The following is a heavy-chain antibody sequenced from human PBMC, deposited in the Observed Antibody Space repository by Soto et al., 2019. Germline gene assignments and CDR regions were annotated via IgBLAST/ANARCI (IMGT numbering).Heavy chain of an antibody. CDR3: ARDRGSDDPIDY. J-gene: IGHJ4*02. V-gene: IGHV3-33*01. CDR1: GFTFSSYG. D-gene: IGHD3-10*01. CDR2: IWHDGMNK. Sequence: QVQLVESGGGVVQPERSLTLSCAASGFTFSSYGMHWVRQAPGKGLEWVAVIWHDGMNKYYADSVRGRFTISRDNSKNTLYLQMNSLRAEDTAVYYCARDRGSDDPIDYWGQGTLVTVSP.